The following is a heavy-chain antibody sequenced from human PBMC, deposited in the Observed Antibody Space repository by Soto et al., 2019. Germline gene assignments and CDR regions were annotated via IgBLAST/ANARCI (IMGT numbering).Heavy chain of an antibody. Sequence: SVKVSCKASGYTFTSYDINWVRQATGQGPEWMVWMSPNTGTIVYAQKFQGRVTMTRNTSTSTAYMTLSSLRSEDTAVYYCARDRPGIKTYEAFDIWGQGTTVTV. CDR2: MSPNTGTI. J-gene: IGHJ3*02. D-gene: IGHD1-20*01. V-gene: IGHV1-8*01. CDR1: GYTFTSYD. CDR3: ARDRPGIKTYEAFDI.